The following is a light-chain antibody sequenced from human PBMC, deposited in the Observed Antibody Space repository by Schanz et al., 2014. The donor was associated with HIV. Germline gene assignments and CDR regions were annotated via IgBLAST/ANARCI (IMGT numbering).Light chain of an antibody. Sequence: DIQMTQSPSTLSASVGDRVTITCRAGQSLDRWLAWYQQKPGKAPKLLIYRASYLESGVPSRFSGSGSGTEFILTSSSLQPDDFAAYYCQQYKDNSLHTFGQGTKVEIK. J-gene: IGKJ2*01. CDR2: RAS. V-gene: IGKV1-5*03. CDR1: QSLDRW. CDR3: QQYKDNSLHT.